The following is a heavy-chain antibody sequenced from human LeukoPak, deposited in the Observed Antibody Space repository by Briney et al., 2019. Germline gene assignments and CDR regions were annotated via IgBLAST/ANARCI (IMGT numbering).Heavy chain of an antibody. Sequence: GASVKVSCEASGYTFTGYYMHWVRQAPGQGLEWMGWINPNSGGTNYAQKFQGRVTMTRDTSISTAYMELSRLRSDDTAVYYCARARLAVKGSLNWFDPWGQGTLVTVSS. D-gene: IGHD4-11*01. CDR2: INPNSGGT. J-gene: IGHJ5*02. CDR3: ARARLAVKGSLNWFDP. CDR1: GYTFTGYY. V-gene: IGHV1-2*02.